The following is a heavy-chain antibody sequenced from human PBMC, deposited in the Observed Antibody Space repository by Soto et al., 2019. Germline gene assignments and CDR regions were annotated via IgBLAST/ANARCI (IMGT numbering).Heavy chain of an antibody. J-gene: IGHJ6*02. D-gene: IGHD3-10*01. Sequence: ASVKVSCKASGYTFTGYYMHWVRQAPGQGLEWMGWINPNSGGTNYAQKFQGWVTMTRDTSISTAYMELSRLRSDDTAVYYCARDGLDTMVRGAVDYYGMDVWGQGTTVTVSS. V-gene: IGHV1-2*04. CDR1: GYTFTGYY. CDR2: INPNSGGT. CDR3: ARDGLDTMVRGAVDYYGMDV.